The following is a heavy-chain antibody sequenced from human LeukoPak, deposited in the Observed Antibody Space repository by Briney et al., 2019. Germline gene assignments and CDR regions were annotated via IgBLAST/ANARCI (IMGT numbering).Heavy chain of an antibody. V-gene: IGHV3-48*03. J-gene: IGHJ3*02. CDR1: GFTFNDYE. Sequence: PGGSLRLSCAASGFTFNDYEINWVRQAPGKGLEWISYISSSGNTIYYADSVKGRFTISRDNAKNSLYLQMNSLRAEDTAVYYCARFTTVTTLVCAFDIWGQGTMVTVSS. D-gene: IGHD4-17*01. CDR3: ARFTTVTTLVCAFDI. CDR2: ISSSGNTI.